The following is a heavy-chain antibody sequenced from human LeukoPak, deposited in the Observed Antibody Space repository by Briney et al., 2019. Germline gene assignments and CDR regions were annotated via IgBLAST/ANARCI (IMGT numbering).Heavy chain of an antibody. CDR2: ISSSGSTI. CDR1: GFTFSSYW. V-gene: IGHV3-48*04. CDR3: ARGLATTLGNWFDP. D-gene: IGHD5-12*01. J-gene: IGHJ5*02. Sequence: GGSLRLSCAASGFTFSSYWMSWVRQAPGKGLEWVSYISSSGSTIYYADSVKGRFTISRDNAKNSLYLQMNSLRAEDTAVYYCARGLATTLGNWFDPWGQGTLVTVSS.